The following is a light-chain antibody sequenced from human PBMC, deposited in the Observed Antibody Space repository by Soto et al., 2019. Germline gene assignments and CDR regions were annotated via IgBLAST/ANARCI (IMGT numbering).Light chain of an antibody. Sequence: DIQRTQSPATLSASVGDRVTITCRASQNIYTWLAWYPQKPGKAHKLLIYEASSLETGVPSRFSGSGSGTEFTLTISSMQPDDFATDYCQQYNSYSFGQGTKVDIK. J-gene: IGKJ1*01. CDR1: QNIYTW. CDR3: QQYNSYS. V-gene: IGKV1-5*03. CDR2: EAS.